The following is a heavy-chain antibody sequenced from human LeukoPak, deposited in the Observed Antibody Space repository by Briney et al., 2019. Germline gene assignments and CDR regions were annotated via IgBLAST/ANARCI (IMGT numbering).Heavy chain of an antibody. CDR3: AKGMNAYYYDSSGY. CDR2: ISGSGGST. CDR1: GFTFNCYA. V-gene: IGHV3-23*01. J-gene: IGHJ4*02. D-gene: IGHD3-22*01. Sequence: GGSLRLSCAASGFTFNCYAMTWVRQAPGKGLEWVSAISGSGGSTNYADSVKGRFTISRDNSKNTLYLQMNSLRAEDTAIYYCAKGMNAYYYDSSGYWGQGTLVTVSS.